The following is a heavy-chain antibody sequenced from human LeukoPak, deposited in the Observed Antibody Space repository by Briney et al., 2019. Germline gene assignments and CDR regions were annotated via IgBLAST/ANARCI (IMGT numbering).Heavy chain of an antibody. CDR1: GFIFSSYG. D-gene: IGHD2-15*01. CDR2: ISEDGSKR. J-gene: IGHJ4*02. CDR3: ARGYCSGGSCPGY. V-gene: IGHV3-30*03. Sequence: PGGSLRLSCVASGFIFSSYGMHWVRQAPGKGLEWVAVISEDGSKRYYADSAQGRFTISRDNSKNTLYLQMNSLRAEDTAVYYCARGYCSGGSCPGYWGQGTLVTVSS.